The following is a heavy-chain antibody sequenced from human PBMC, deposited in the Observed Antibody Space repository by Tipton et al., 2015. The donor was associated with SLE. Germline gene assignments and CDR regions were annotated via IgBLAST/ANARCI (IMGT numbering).Heavy chain of an antibody. D-gene: IGHD6-13*01. CDR1: GGSFSGYY. V-gene: IGHV4-34*01. CDR3: ARVWGAAAGWYFDL. J-gene: IGHJ2*01. Sequence: TLSLTCAVYGGSFSGYYWSWIRQPPGKGLEWIGEINHSGSTNYSPSLKSRVTISVDTSKNQFSLKLSSVTAADTAVYYCARVWGAAAGWYFDLWGRGTLVTVSS. CDR2: INHSGST.